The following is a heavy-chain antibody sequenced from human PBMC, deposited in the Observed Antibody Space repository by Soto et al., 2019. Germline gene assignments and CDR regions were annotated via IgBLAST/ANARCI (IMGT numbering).Heavy chain of an antibody. V-gene: IGHV1-2*04. D-gene: IGHD6-13*01. Sequence: SVKVSCKASGYTFTGYYMHWGRQAPVQGLEWMGWINPNSGGTNYAQKFQGWVTMTRDTSISTAYMELSRLRSDDTAVYYCARGADSSSWYMDYYYYGMDVWGQGTTVTVSS. CDR1: GYTFTGYY. CDR2: INPNSGGT. CDR3: ARGADSSSWYMDYYYYGMDV. J-gene: IGHJ6*02.